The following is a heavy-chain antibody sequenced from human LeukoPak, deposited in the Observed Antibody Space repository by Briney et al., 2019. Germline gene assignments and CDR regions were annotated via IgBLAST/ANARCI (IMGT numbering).Heavy chain of an antibody. V-gene: IGHV3-7*01. CDR2: IKQEGREK. Sequence: GGSLRLSCAASGFTVSSNYMSWVRQAPGKGLEWVAHIKQEGREKYYVDSVKGRFTISRDNAKNSLYLQMNSLRAEDTAVYYCARDNFREYYYGSGSYHGFDPWGQGTLVTVSS. J-gene: IGHJ5*02. CDR1: GFTVSSNY. D-gene: IGHD3-10*01. CDR3: ARDNFREYYYGSGSYHGFDP.